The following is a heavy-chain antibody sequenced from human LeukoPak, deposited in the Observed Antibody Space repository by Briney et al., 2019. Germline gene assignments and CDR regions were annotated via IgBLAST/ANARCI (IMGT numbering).Heavy chain of an antibody. CDR2: IYYSGST. V-gene: IGHV4-39*01. CDR1: GGSISSSSYY. D-gene: IGHD1-26*01. CDR3: ARRGWELLFDY. Sequence: KPSETLSLTCTVSGGSISSSSYYWGWIRQPPGKGLEWIGSIYYSGSTYYNPPLKSRVTISVDTSKNQFSLKLSSVTAADTAVYYCARRGWELLFDYWGQGTLVTVSS. J-gene: IGHJ4*02.